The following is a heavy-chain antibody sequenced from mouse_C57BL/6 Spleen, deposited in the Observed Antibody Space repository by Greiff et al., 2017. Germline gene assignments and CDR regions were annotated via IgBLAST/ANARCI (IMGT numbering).Heavy chain of an antibody. J-gene: IGHJ2*01. D-gene: IGHD1-1*01. CDR2: IHPNSGST. CDR3: ARSMYYGSSDGY. Sequence: QVQLQQPGAELVKPGASVKLSCKASGYTFTSYWMHWVKQRPGQGLEWIGMIHPNSGSTNYYEKFKSKATLTVDKSSSTAYMQLSSLTSEDSAVYYCARSMYYGSSDGYWGQGTTLTVSS. V-gene: IGHV1-64*01. CDR1: GYTFTSYW.